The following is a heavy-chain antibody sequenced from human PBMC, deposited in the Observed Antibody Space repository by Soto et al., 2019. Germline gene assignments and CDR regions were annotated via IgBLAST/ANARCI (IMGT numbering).Heavy chain of an antibody. CDR1: GFTFCSCA. D-gene: IGHD6-19*01. Sequence: PGGSLRLPCAPSGFTFCSCAMHCVRQAPGKWLEWVSVISYDGSNKYYADPVKGLFTISRDNTNNTLYLQMNSLRAEDTAVYYCASPVIAVAGTNDYWGQRTLGTVAS. J-gene: IGHJ4*02. CDR3: ASPVIAVAGTNDY. V-gene: IGHV3-30-3*01. CDR2: ISYDGSNK.